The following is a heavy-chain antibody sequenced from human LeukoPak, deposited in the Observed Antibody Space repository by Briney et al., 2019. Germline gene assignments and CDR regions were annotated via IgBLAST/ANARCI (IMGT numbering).Heavy chain of an antibody. J-gene: IGHJ6*02. V-gene: IGHV3-23*01. CDR1: EFSFSTYA. CDR2: ISADGGIT. D-gene: IGHD3-22*01. Sequence: GGSLRLSCVVSEFSFSTYAVSWVRQAPGKGLEWVSAISADGGITYYADSVRGRFTISRDNSKNTLYLQMNSLRAEDTAVYYCAKSSGPGGYYYGMDVWGQGTTVTVSS. CDR3: AKSSGPGGYYYGMDV.